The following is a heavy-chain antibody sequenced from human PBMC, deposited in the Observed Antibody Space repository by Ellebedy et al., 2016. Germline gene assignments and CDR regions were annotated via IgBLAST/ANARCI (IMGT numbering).Heavy chain of an antibody. V-gene: IGHV3-23*01. J-gene: IGHJ3*01. CDR2: TTSSGSIT. D-gene: IGHD6-13*01. CDR1: GFTFSSYA. Sequence: GESLKISCAASGFTFSSYAMTWVSQAPGKGLEWVSSTTSSGSITYYADSVQARFTVSRDNSKTTLYLQMNTLRAEETAVYYCAKPRDSSTWGIGAFDLWGQGTMVTVSS. CDR3: AKPRDSSTWGIGAFDL.